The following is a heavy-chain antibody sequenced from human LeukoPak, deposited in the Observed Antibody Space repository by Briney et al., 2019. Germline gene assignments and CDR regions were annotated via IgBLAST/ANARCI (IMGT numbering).Heavy chain of an antibody. D-gene: IGHD4-17*01. J-gene: IGHJ4*02. CDR3: ATYGDYGSDY. CDR1: SASIRTYH. V-gene: IGHV4-4*07. CDR2: IYNSGDT. Sequence: SETLSLTCSVSSASIRTYHWCWIRQPAGKGLEWIGRIYNSGDTSYNPSLKSRVTMSLDTSKNHVSLNLNFVTAADTAVYYCATYGDYGSDYWGQGTLVTVSS.